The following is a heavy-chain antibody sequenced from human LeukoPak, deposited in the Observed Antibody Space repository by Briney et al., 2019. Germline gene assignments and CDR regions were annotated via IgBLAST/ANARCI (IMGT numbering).Heavy chain of an antibody. D-gene: IGHD3-22*01. CDR2: LSGDGSNS. CDR3: ARGSTYYDSSGQVPFDY. Sequence: PGGSLRLSCAASGFTFSNYWMHWVRQAPGKGLVWVSRLSGDGSNSNYADSVKGRFTISRDNAKNTLYLQMSSLRAEDTAVYYCARGSTYYDSSGQVPFDYWGQGTLVTVSS. J-gene: IGHJ4*02. V-gene: IGHV3-74*01. CDR1: GFTFSNYW.